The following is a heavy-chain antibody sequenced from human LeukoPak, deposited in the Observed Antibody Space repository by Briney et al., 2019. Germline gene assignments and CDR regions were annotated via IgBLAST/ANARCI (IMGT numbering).Heavy chain of an antibody. J-gene: IGHJ5*02. V-gene: IGHV4-34*01. D-gene: IGHD3-22*01. Sequence: SETLSLTCAVYGGSFSGYYWSWIRQPPGKGLEWIGEINHSGSTNYNPSLKSRVTISVDTSKNQFSLKLSSVTAADTAVYYCARSPFGSITMIENWFDPWGRGTLVTVSS. CDR3: ARSPFGSITMIENWFDP. CDR2: INHSGST. CDR1: GGSFSGYY.